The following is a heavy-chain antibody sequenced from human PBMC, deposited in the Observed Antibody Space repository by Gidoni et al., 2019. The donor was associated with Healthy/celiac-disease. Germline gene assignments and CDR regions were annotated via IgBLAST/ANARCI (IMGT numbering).Heavy chain of an antibody. CDR1: GFPFSSYS. CDR2: ISSSSSYI. J-gene: IGHJ3*02. V-gene: IGHV3-21*06. CDR3: AREKELLWFGELMGAFDI. Sequence: EVQLVESGGGLVKLGGSLSLSCEAPGFPFSSYSMNWVLQAPGKGLECVSSISSSSSYIYYADSVKGRFTISRDNAKNSLYLQMNSLRAEDTAVYYCAREKELLWFGELMGAFDIWGQGTMVTVSS. D-gene: IGHD3-10*01.